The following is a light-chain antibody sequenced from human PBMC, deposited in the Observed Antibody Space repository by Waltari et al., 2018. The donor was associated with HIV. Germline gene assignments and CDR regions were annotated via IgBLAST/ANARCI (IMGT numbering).Light chain of an antibody. Sequence: QSALTQPASVSGSPGQSITLSCTGTSTDVGTSNLVSWYQQNPGKAPKLIIYEVTKRPSGVSNRFSGSKVGNTASLTISGLQADDEADYFCCSYAGSSTFFGTGTKVTVL. V-gene: IGLV2-23*02. CDR2: EVT. CDR3: CSYAGSSTF. CDR1: STDVGTSNL. J-gene: IGLJ1*01.